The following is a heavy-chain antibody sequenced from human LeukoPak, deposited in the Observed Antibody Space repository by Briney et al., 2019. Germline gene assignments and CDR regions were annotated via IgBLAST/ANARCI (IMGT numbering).Heavy chain of an antibody. CDR1: GFTFSNYV. D-gene: IGHD6-19*01. J-gene: IGHJ4*02. CDR3: VTTPRLADY. Sequence: PGGSLRLSCAASGFTFSNYVMNWVRQAPGKGLEWVAYINSDGTEKNYVDSVRGRFTISRDNAKNSLYLQMNSLRAEDTAVYYCVTTPRLADYWGQGTLVTVSS. V-gene: IGHV3-7*01. CDR2: INSDGTEK.